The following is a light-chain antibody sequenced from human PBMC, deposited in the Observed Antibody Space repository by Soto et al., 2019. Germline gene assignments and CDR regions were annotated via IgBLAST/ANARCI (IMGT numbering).Light chain of an antibody. CDR2: KAS. J-gene: IGKJ2*01. CDR1: QSINNW. V-gene: IGKV1-5*03. Sequence: DIQMTQSPSTLSASVGDRVTITCRASQSINNWLAWYQQRPGTAPKLLIYKASTLQTGFPSRFSGSASGTEFTLTISILQPDDFATYYCQQYNSYPHTFGQATKLEIK. CDR3: QQYNSYPHT.